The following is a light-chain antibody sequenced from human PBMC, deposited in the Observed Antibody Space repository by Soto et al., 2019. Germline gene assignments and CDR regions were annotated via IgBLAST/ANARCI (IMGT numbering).Light chain of an antibody. CDR2: AAS. Sequence: AIRMTQSPSSLSASTGDRVTITFRASQGISSYLAWYQQKPGKAPKLLIYAASTLQSGVPSRFSGSGSGTDFTLTISCLQSEDFATYYCQHYNSYGTFGQGTKVDIK. CDR3: QHYNSYGT. CDR1: QGISSY. J-gene: IGKJ1*01. V-gene: IGKV1-8*01.